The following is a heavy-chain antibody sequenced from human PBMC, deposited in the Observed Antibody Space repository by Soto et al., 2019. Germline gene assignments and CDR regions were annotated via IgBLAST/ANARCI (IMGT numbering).Heavy chain of an antibody. CDR1: GFTLTTSAVA. Sequence: QLTLQESGPTLVKPTQTLTLTCTFSGFTLTTSAVAVGWIRQPPGKALPWIAIVYGSDVKFYNPSLKSSLTITQNNSKKQVVLTLADIDPVDTGTYFCVRRYDPYFFDYWGQGTLVTVSS. V-gene: IGHV2-5*04. J-gene: IGHJ4*02. D-gene: IGHD1-1*01. CDR3: VRRYDPYFFDY. CDR2: VYGSDVK.